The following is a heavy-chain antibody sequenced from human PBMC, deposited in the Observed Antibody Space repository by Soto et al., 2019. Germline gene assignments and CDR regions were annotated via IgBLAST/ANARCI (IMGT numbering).Heavy chain of an antibody. V-gene: IGHV5-51*01. J-gene: IGHJ4*02. CDR3: ARPANTVADHFDL. CDR2: IYPSDSDT. Sequence: PGESLKISCQVSGYTFTIYWIGWVRQMPGKGLEWMGIIYPSDSDTRYSPSFQGQVTISADQSINTAYLQWDSLKASDTAIYYCARPANTVADHFDLWGQRTPVTVSS. D-gene: IGHD4-17*01. CDR1: GYTFTIYW.